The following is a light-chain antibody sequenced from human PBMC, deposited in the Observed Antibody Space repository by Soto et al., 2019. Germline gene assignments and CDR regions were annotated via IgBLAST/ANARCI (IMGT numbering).Light chain of an antibody. CDR1: QSVSSN. V-gene: IGKV3-15*01. J-gene: IGKJ2*01. CDR2: GAS. CDR3: QQYNNWQYT. Sequence: EIVMTQSPATLSVSPWERAALSCRASQSVSSNFAWYQQKPGQGPRLLIYGASTRATGIPARFSGSGSGTEYTLTISSLQSEDFAVYYCQQYNNWQYTFGQGTKLEIK.